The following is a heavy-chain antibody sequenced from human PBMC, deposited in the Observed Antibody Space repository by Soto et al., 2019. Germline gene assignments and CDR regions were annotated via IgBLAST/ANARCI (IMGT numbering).Heavy chain of an antibody. D-gene: IGHD1-26*01. CDR3: ARDRAPPTSGSYYFDY. J-gene: IGHJ4*02. CDR1: GGSISSYY. CDR2: IYTSGST. Sequence: SETLSLPCTVSGGSISSYYWSWIRQPAGKGLEWIGRIYTSGSTNYNPSLKSRVTMSVDTSKNSLSLKLSSVTAADTAVCYCARDRAPPTSGSYYFDYWGQGTLVTVSS. V-gene: IGHV4-4*07.